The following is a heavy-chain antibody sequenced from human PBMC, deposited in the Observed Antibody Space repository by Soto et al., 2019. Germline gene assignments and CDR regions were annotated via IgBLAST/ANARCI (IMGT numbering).Heavy chain of an antibody. D-gene: IGHD3-10*01. CDR2: MSYDGSTT. CDR1: GFTFSIYA. Sequence: ALGLSCSASGFTFSIYAMHWVRQAPGKGLEWVAVMSYDGSTTYYADSVKGLFTISRDNSKNTLYLQMSSLRAEDTAVYYWSNYYGTYGPNWIDAWGKGTLVTLSS. CDR3: SNYYGTYGPNWIDA. V-gene: IGHV3-30*04. J-gene: IGHJ5*02.